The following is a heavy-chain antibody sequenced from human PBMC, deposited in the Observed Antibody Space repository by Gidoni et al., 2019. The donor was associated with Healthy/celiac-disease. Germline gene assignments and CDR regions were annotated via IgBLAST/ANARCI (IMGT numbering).Heavy chain of an antibody. J-gene: IGHJ5*02. Sequence: EVQLVESVGGLVQPGRSLSLSCAASAFTFDDYAMHWVRQAPGKGLEWVSGISWNSGSIGYADSVKGRLTISRDNAKNSLYLQMKSRRAEDTDLYYCAKDVGGVGATNHDNWCDPWGQGTLVTVSS. CDR1: AFTFDDYA. CDR3: AKDVGGVGATNHDNWCDP. V-gene: IGHV3-9*01. CDR2: ISWNSGSI. D-gene: IGHD1-26*01.